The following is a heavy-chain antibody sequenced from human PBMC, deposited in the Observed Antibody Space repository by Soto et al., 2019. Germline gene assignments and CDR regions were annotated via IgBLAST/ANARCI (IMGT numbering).Heavy chain of an antibody. V-gene: IGHV4-4*02. Sequence: SETLSLTCAVSGGSISSSNWWSWVRQPPGKGLEWIGEIYHSGSTNYNPSLKSRVTISVDKSKNQFSLKLSSVTAADTAVYYCARDVYCSGGSRWLGDYYYGMEVWGQGTTVTVSS. CDR2: IYHSGST. CDR3: ARDVYCSGGSRWLGDYYYGMEV. CDR1: GGSISSSNW. D-gene: IGHD2-15*01. J-gene: IGHJ6*02.